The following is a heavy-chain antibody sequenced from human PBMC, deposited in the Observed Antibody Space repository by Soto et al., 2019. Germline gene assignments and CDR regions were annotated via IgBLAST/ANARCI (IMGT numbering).Heavy chain of an antibody. V-gene: IGHV3-21*01. CDR3: ARDRDIETTRNPNWFDP. Sequence: EVQLVESGGGLVKPGGSLRLSCAASGFTFSSYSMNWVRQAPGKGLEWVSSISSSSSYIYYADSVKGRFTISGDNAKNSLYLQMNSLRAEDTAVYQCARDRDIETTRNPNWFDPWGQGTLVTVSS. J-gene: IGHJ5*02. CDR2: ISSSSSYI. CDR1: GFTFSSYS. D-gene: IGHD4-17*01.